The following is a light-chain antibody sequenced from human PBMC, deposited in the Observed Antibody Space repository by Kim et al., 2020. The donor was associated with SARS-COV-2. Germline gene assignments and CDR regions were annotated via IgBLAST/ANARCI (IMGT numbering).Light chain of an antibody. Sequence: DIQMTQSPSSLSASAGDRVTITCRSSQSITTYLNWYQQKPGKPLKVLIYAASSLQSGVRSRFSGSGSGTDFTLTISSLQPEDFATYYCQQSYSMPLTFGGGTKVDIK. V-gene: IGKV1-39*01. CDR1: QSITTY. CDR2: AAS. CDR3: QQSYSMPLT. J-gene: IGKJ4*01.